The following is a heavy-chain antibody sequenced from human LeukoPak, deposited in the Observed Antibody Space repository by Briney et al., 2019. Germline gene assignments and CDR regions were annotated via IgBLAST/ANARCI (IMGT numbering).Heavy chain of an antibody. CDR2: INHSGST. D-gene: IGHD2-2*02. J-gene: IGHJ6*02. Sequence: SETLSLTCAVYGGSFSGYYWSWIRQPPGKGLERIGEINHSGSTNYNPSLKSRVTISVDTSKNLFSLKLSSVTAADTAVYYCARLYGRPYYYYGMDVWGQGTTVTVSS. V-gene: IGHV4-34*01. CDR3: ARLYGRPYYYYGMDV. CDR1: GGSFSGYY.